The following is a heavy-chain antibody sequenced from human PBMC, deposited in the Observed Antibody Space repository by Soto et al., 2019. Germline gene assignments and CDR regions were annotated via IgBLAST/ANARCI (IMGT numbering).Heavy chain of an antibody. J-gene: IGHJ6*02. CDR3: ARWGAAWGMDV. V-gene: IGHV3-21*06. CDR1: GFPFRSYS. CDR2: ISSSSSNI. Sequence: GGSLRLSCAASGFPFRSYSMNWVRQAPGRGLEWVSSISSSSSNIHYPDSVRGRLTISRDNAKNSLYLEMDSLRAEDTAVYYCARWGAAWGMDVWGQGTTVTVSS. D-gene: IGHD3-16*01.